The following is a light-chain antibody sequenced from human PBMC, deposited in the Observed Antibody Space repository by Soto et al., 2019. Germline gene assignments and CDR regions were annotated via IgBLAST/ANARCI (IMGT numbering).Light chain of an antibody. Sequence: DIQMTQAPSFVSAFVGDRVTITCRASQVISSWLAWYQQKPGKAPKLLIYAASSLQSGVPSRFSGSESGTDFTRTISSLQPEDSATYYCQQASRFPLTFGGGTKVEIK. V-gene: IGKV1-12*01. J-gene: IGKJ4*01. CDR1: QVISSW. CDR3: QQASRFPLT. CDR2: AAS.